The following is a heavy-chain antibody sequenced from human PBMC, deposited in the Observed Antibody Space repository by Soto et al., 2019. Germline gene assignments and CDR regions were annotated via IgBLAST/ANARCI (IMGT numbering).Heavy chain of an antibody. CDR3: AREDWNDGHYCGMGV. V-gene: IGHV3-33*01. D-gene: IGHD1-1*01. Sequence: SGGGVVQPGRSLRLSCAASGFTFSSYTMYWVRQAPGKGLEGVAVIWHDGSNKYYVDSVKGRFTISRDNSKNTLYLQMNSLRAEDTAVYYCAREDWNDGHYCGMGVWGQGTTVTVSS. CDR1: GFTFSSYT. J-gene: IGHJ6*02. CDR2: IWHDGSNK.